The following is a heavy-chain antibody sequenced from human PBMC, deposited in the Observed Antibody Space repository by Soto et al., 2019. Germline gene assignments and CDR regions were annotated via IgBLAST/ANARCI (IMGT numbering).Heavy chain of an antibody. Sequence: QLQLQESGSGLVRPSQTLSLTCAVSGGSISSGGYSWNWIRQPPGKGLEWIGYIYHSGSTLYTPSPTSRVTMSVDKSKNQFSLKLSSVTAADTAVYYCARDQLEGNWFDPWGQGTLVTVSS. J-gene: IGHJ5*02. V-gene: IGHV4-30-2*01. D-gene: IGHD1-1*01. CDR3: ARDQLEGNWFDP. CDR2: IYHSGST. CDR1: GGSISSGGYS.